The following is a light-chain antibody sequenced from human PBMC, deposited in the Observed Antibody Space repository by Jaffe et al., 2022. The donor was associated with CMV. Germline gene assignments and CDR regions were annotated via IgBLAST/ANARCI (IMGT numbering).Light chain of an antibody. J-gene: IGKJ4*01. V-gene: IGKV3-20*01. CDR3: QQYSSSPPLT. Sequence: EIVLTQSPGTLSLSPGERATLSCWASETINSNFLAWYQQRPGQAPRLLIYGASTRATDIPDRFSGSGSGTDFTLTISRLEPEDFAVYYCQQYSSSPPLTFGGGTKVEVK. CDR1: ETINSNF. CDR2: GAS.